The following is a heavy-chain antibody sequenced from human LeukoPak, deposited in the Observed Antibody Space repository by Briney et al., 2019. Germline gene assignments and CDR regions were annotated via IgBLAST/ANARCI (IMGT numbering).Heavy chain of an antibody. CDR2: IKLDGSEK. V-gene: IGHV3-7*03. CDR1: GFTFGKYW. D-gene: IGHD6-19*01. J-gene: IGHJ4*02. CDR3: ARDSSGIDY. Sequence: PGGSLRLSCVASGFTFGKYWMSWVRQAPGKGLEWVANIKLDGSEKNYVDSVKGRFTISRDNTKNSLYLQMNSLRAEDTAVFYCARDSSGIDYWGQGTLVTVSS.